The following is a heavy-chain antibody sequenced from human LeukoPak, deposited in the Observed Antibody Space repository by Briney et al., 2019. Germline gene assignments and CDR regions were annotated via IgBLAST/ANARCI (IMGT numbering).Heavy chain of an antibody. Sequence: PGGSLRLSCAASGFTFSSYGMHWVRQAPGKGPEWVAVIWYDGSNEYYADSVKGRFTISRDNSKNTLYLQMNSLRAEDTAVYYCARDRYSSGWMTFDYWGQGTLVTVSS. CDR2: IWYDGSNE. CDR3: ARDRYSSGWMTFDY. CDR1: GFTFSSYG. J-gene: IGHJ4*02. V-gene: IGHV3-33*01. D-gene: IGHD6-19*01.